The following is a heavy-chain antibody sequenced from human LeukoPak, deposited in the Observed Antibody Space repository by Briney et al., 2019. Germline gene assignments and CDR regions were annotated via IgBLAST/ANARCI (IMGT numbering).Heavy chain of an antibody. CDR3: ARGTLIPQLYNWFDP. Sequence: SVTVSCKASGGTFSSYAISWVRQAPGQGLEWMGGIIPIFGTANYAQKFRGRVTITTDESTSTAYMELSSLRSEDTAVYYCARGTLIPQLYNWFDPWGQGTLVTVSS. CDR1: GGTFSSYA. V-gene: IGHV1-69*05. J-gene: IGHJ5*02. D-gene: IGHD1-1*01. CDR2: IIPIFGTA.